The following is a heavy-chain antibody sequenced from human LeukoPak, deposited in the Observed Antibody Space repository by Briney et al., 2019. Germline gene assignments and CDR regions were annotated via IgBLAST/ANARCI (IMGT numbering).Heavy chain of an antibody. J-gene: IGHJ6*02. CDR2: IDRSGVTA. D-gene: IGHD6-19*01. CDR3: GLSSMNPSYYYGIDV. V-gene: IGHV3-11*01. CDR1: GFIFSDYY. Sequence: NPGGSLRLSCAASGFIFSDYYMTWIRQAPGKGLDWVSYIDRSGVTAFYADSVKGRFTMSRDNARNSLHLQMNDLRPEDSAVYYCGLSSMNPSYYYGIDVWGQGTTVRVSS.